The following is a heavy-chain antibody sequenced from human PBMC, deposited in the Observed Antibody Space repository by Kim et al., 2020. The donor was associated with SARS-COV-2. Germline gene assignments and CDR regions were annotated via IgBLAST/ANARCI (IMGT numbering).Heavy chain of an antibody. CDR3: AREGTVDLGLVMDV. V-gene: IGHV3-64*02. CDR1: GFTFSNYA. D-gene: IGHD3-10*01. J-gene: IGHJ6*02. Sequence: GGSLRLSCAASGFTFSNYAMHWVRQAPGKGLEYVSAISSNGGSTYYADSVKGRFTISRGNSKNTVYLQMGSLRAEDMAVNYCAREGTVDLGLVMDVWGQGTTVTVSS. CDR2: ISSNGGST.